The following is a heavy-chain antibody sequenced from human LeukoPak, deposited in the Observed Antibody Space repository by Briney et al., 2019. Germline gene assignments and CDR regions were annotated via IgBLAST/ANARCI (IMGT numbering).Heavy chain of an antibody. D-gene: IGHD6-19*01. CDR3: AMGVGAPEDLAVAADFDY. CDR1: GGTFSSYV. V-gene: IGHV1-69*06. CDR2: IIPIFGTA. Sequence: SVKVSCKASGGTFSSYVINWVRQAPGQGLGWMGGIIPIFGTANYAQKFQGRVTITADKSTSTAYMELSSLRSEDTAVYYCAMGVGAPEDLAVAADFDYWGQGTLVTVSS. J-gene: IGHJ4*02.